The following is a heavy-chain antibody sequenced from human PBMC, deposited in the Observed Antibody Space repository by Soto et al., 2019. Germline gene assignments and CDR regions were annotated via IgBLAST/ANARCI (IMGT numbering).Heavy chain of an antibody. V-gene: IGHV3-21*01. D-gene: IGHD6-19*01. CDR1: GFTFSSYS. Sequence: EVQLVESGGGLVKPGGSLRLSCAASGFTFSSYSMNWVRQAPGKGLEWVSSISSSSSYIYYADSVKGRFTISRDNAKNSLYLQMNSLRAEDTAVYYCARDPIAVAGSDYWGQGTLVTVPS. J-gene: IGHJ4*02. CDR2: ISSSSSYI. CDR3: ARDPIAVAGSDY.